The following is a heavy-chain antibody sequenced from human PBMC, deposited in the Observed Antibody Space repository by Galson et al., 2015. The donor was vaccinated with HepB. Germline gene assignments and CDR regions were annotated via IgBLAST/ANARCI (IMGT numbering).Heavy chain of an antibody. CDR3: ARAASITTVAIWYFDL. CDR2: ISSSSSYI. J-gene: IGHJ2*01. Sequence: SLRLSCAASGFTFSSYSMNWVRQAPGKGLEWVSSISSSSSYIYYADSVKGRFTISRDNAKNSLYLQMNSLRAEDTAVYYCARAASITTVAIWYFDLWGRGTLVTVSS. CDR1: GFTFSSYS. D-gene: IGHD3-10*01. V-gene: IGHV3-21*01.